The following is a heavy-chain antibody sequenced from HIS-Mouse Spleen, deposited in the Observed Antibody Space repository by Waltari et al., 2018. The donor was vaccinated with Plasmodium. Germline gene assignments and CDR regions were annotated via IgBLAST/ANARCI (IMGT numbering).Heavy chain of an antibody. CDR3: ARDGGSGWFSDY. J-gene: IGHJ4*02. CDR2: ISYDGSNK. V-gene: IGHV3-30*04. D-gene: IGHD6-19*01. CDR1: GVTFSSYP. Sequence: QVQLVEYGGGVVQHGGSLRLSCAPSGVTFSSYPLPWVGQAPGKGLEWVAVISYDGSNKYYADSVKGRFTIARDNSKNTLYLQMNSLRAEDTAVYYCARDGGSGWFSDYWGQGTLVTVSS.